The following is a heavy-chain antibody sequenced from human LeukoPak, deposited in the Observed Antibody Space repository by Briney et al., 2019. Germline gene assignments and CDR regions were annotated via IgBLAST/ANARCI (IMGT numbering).Heavy chain of an antibody. D-gene: IGHD2-2*01. CDR2: ISAYNGNT. Sequence: ASVKVSCKASGYTFTSYGISWVRQAPGQGLEWMGWISAYNGNTNYAQKLQGRVTMTTDTSTSTAYMELRSLRSDDTAVCYCARSRIVVVPAAPTHFDYWGQGTLVTVSS. J-gene: IGHJ4*02. CDR1: GYTFTSYG. CDR3: ARSRIVVVPAAPTHFDY. V-gene: IGHV1-18*01.